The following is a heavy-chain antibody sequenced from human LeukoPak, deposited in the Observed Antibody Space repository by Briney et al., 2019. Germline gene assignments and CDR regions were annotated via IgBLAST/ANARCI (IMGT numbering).Heavy chain of an antibody. J-gene: IGHJ4*02. CDR2: MKQDGGEK. CDR1: GFTFSNFW. CDR3: AKDDAWLRFGE. D-gene: IGHD3-10*01. V-gene: IGHV3-7*03. Sequence: GGSLRLSCAVSGFTFSNFWMSWVRQAPGKGLEWVANMKQDGGEKYYLDSVKGRFTISRDNSKNTLYLEVISLTAEDTAVYYCAKDDAWLRFGEWSQGTLVTVSS.